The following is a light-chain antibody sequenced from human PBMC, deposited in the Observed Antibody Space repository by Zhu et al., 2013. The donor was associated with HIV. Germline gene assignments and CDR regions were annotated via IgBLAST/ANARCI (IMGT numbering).Light chain of an antibody. CDR1: QSVSSK. CDR3: QQYNNWPPWT. V-gene: IGKV3-15*01. CDR2: DAS. J-gene: IGKJ1*01. Sequence: EIVMTQSPATLSVSPGERVTLTCRASQSVSSKLAWHQQKPGQAPRLLIYDASTRATGIPARFSGSGSGTEFTLTISSLQSEDFAVYYCQQYNNWPPWTFGQGTKVEIK.